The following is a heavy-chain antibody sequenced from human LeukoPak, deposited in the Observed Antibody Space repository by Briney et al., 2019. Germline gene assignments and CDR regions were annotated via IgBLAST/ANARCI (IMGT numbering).Heavy chain of an antibody. CDR1: GGSFSGYY. J-gene: IGHJ4*02. V-gene: IGHV4-34*01. D-gene: IGHD3-9*01. Sequence: SETLSLTCAVYGGSFSGYYWSWIRQPPGKGLEWIGEINHSGSTNYSPSLKSRVTFSVDKSRNQVSLRLNSVTAADTAVYYCARLERDILTGYLKFDYWGQGILVTVSS. CDR2: INHSGST. CDR3: ARLERDILTGYLKFDY.